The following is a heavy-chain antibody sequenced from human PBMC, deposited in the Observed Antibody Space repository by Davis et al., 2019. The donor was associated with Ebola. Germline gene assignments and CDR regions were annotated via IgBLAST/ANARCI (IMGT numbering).Heavy chain of an antibody. CDR1: GGSISRSNW. V-gene: IGHV4-4*02. CDR3: GRVCGNGCSGIDY. J-gene: IGHJ4*02. D-gene: IGHD2-21*02. Sequence: AGSLTLSCAVSGGSISRSNWWSWVRQPPGMGLEWIGEIDHSGSTNYNPSLKSRLTISVDKSKNQFSLKLNSVTAADTAVYYCGRVCGNGCSGIDYWGQGTLVTVSS. CDR2: IDHSGST.